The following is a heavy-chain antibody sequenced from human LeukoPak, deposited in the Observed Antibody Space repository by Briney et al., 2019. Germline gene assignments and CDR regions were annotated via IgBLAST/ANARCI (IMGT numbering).Heavy chain of an antibody. J-gene: IGHJ6*03. CDR3: AKGPSHIVGATMGYYYYYMDV. V-gene: IGHV3-30*02. CDR2: IRYDGSNK. D-gene: IGHD1-26*01. CDR1: GFTFSSYG. Sequence: PGGSLRLSCAASGFTFSSYGMHWVRQAPGKGLEWVAFIRYDGSNKYYADSVKGRFTISRDNSKNTLYLQMNSLRAEDAAVYYCAKGPSHIVGATMGYYYYYMDVWGKGTTVTVSS.